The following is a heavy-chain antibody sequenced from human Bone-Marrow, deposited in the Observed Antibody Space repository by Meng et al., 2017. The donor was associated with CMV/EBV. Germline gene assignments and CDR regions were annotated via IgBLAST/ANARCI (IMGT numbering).Heavy chain of an antibody. CDR2: IKQDGSEK. CDR1: GFTFSSYE. Sequence: GESLKISCAASGFTFSSYEMNWVRQAPGKGLEWVANIKQDGSEKYYVDSVKGRFTISRDNAKNSLYLQMNSLRAEDTAVYYCARDITIFGVVTPQRALGGFDYWGQGTLVTVSS. CDR3: ARDITIFGVVTPQRALGGFDY. V-gene: IGHV3-7*01. D-gene: IGHD3-3*01. J-gene: IGHJ4*02.